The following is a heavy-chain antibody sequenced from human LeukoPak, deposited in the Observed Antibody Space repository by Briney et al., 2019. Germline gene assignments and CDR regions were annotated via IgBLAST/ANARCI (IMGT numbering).Heavy chain of an antibody. Sequence: GESLTLSYAASGFTFGSYSMNWVRQAPGKGLEWLSYISSVSNAIYYADPVKGRFTISRDNGKNSLYLQLNSLRAEATAVHYCAKWVGTLGSLDFWGQGTLVTVSS. D-gene: IGHD4-23*01. V-gene: IGHV3-48*04. CDR1: GFTFGSYS. CDR3: AKWVGTLGSLDF. J-gene: IGHJ4*02. CDR2: ISSVSNAI.